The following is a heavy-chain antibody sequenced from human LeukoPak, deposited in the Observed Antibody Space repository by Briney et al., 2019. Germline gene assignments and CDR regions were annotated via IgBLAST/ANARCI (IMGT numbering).Heavy chain of an antibody. CDR3: ARMFEF. J-gene: IGHJ4*02. CDR1: GLTVSSYA. CDR2: IIGSAANT. Sequence: GESLRLSCGASGLTVSSYAMSWVRQAPGKGLEWVSTIIGSAANTYYADSVKGRFTISRDNAKNSLFLQMNSLRAEDTAVYFCARMFEFWGQGTLVTVSS. V-gene: IGHV3-23*01.